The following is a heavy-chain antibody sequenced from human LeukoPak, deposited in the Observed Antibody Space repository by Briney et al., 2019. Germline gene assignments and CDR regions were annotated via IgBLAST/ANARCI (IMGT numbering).Heavy chain of an antibody. V-gene: IGHV3-11*01. Sequence: GGSLRLSCAASGFTFSDYYMSWIRQAPGKGLEWVSYISSSGSTIYYADSVKGRFTISRDNAKNSLYLQMNSLRAEDTAVYYCAKLVGPRYLEWLGIDYWGQGTLVTVSS. CDR2: ISSSGSTI. CDR1: GFTFSDYY. CDR3: AKLVGPRYLEWLGIDY. D-gene: IGHD3-3*01. J-gene: IGHJ4*02.